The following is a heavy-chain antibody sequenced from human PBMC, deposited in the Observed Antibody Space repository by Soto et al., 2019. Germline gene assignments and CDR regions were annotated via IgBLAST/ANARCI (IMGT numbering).Heavy chain of an antibody. CDR3: ARATRYYGSGRYADYYYGMDV. CDR2: ISSSSSYI. V-gene: IGHV3-21*01. D-gene: IGHD3-10*01. J-gene: IGHJ6*02. Sequence: GGSLRLSCAASGFTFSSYSMNWVRQAPGKGLEWVSSISSSSSYIYYADSVKGRFTISRDNAKNSLYLQMNSLRAEDTAVYYCARATRYYGSGRYADYYYGMDVWGQGTTVTV. CDR1: GFTFSSYS.